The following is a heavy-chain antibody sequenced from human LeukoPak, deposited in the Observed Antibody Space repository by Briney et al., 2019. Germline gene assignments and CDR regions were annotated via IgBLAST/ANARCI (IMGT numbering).Heavy chain of an antibody. J-gene: IGHJ4*02. CDR2: IWYDGSNK. Sequence: GGSLRLSCAASGFTFSSYGMHWVRQAPGKGLEWVAVIWYDGSNKYYADSVKGRFTISRDNSKNTLYLQMNSLRAEDTAVYYCARVYGGKAGEIDYWGQGTLVTVSS. CDR3: ARVYGGKAGEIDY. D-gene: IGHD4-23*01. CDR1: GFTFSSYG. V-gene: IGHV3-33*01.